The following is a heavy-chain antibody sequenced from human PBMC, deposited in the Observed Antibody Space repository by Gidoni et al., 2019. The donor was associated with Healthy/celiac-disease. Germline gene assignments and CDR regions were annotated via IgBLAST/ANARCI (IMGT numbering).Heavy chain of an antibody. CDR1: GFTFSSYS. V-gene: IGHV3-21*01. CDR2: SSSSSSYI. CDR3: ARGDRSGSYLGDY. J-gene: IGHJ4*02. Sequence: EVQLVESGGGLVKPGGSLRLSCAASGFTFSSYSMNWVRQAPGKGLEWVSSSSSSSSYIYYAVSVKGRFTIARDNAKNSLYLQMNSLRAEDTAVYYCARGDRSGSYLGDYWGQGTLVTVSS. D-gene: IGHD1-26*01.